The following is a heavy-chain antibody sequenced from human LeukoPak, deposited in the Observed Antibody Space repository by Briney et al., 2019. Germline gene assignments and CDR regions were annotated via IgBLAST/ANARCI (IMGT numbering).Heavy chain of an antibody. CDR2: IYYSGST. Sequence: KPSETLSLTCTVSGGSISSSSYYWGWIRQPPGKGLEWIGSIYYSGSTYYNPSLKSRVTISVDTSKNQFSLKLSSVTAADTAVYYCASEYRSHDAFDIWGQGTMVTVSS. CDR3: ASEYRSHDAFDI. J-gene: IGHJ3*02. CDR1: GGSISSSSYY. D-gene: IGHD2-15*01. V-gene: IGHV4-39*07.